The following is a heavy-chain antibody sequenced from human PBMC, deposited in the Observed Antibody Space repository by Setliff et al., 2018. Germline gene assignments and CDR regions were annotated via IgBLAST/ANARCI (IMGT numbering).Heavy chain of an antibody. CDR1: GYSFSNDD. V-gene: IGHV1-18*01. CDR3: ARAQWDGLWFKELLSN. Sequence: ASVKVSCKAPGYSFSNDDIMWVRQAPGQGLEWMGWISVYTGHTKSAQKFQGRVTMTTDTSTSTAYMELRSLTSDDTAVYYCARAQWDGLWFKELLSNWGQGTLVTVSS. J-gene: IGHJ4*02. CDR2: ISVYTGHT. D-gene: IGHD3-10*01.